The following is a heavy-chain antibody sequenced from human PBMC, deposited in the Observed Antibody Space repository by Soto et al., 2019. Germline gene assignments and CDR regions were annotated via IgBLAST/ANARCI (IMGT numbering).Heavy chain of an antibody. V-gene: IGHV3-30*18. J-gene: IGHJ6*02. CDR3: AKDLWLIAARPGYYYGMDV. CDR2: ISYDGSNK. D-gene: IGHD6-6*01. CDR1: GVTFSSYG. Sequence: PGRPLRLSWAAAGVTFSSYGMRWVRKDPGKGLEWVAVISYDGSNKYYADSVKGRFTISRDNSKNTLYLQMNSLRAGDTAVYYCAKDLWLIAARPGYYYGMDVWGQGTTVTVSS.